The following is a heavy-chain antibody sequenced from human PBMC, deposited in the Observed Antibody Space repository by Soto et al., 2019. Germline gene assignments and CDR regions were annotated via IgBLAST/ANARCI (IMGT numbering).Heavy chain of an antibody. CDR3: AKGARIARYYYGMDV. CDR1: VFTFISYA. V-gene: IGHV3-23*01. Sequence: GWSLRLSCASSVFTFISYAMRWVRQAPGKGLEWVSAISGSGGSTYYADSVKGRFTISRDNSKNTLYLQMNSLRAEDTAVYYCAKGARIARYYYGMDVWGQGTTVTVSS. D-gene: IGHD2-15*01. J-gene: IGHJ6*02. CDR2: ISGSGGST.